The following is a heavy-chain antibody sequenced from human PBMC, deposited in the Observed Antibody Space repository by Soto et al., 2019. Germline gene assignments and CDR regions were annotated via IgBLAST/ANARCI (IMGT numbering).Heavy chain of an antibody. CDR1: GFTCSTYW. Sequence: EVQLVESGGGLVQPGGSLRLSCVASGFTCSTYWMTWVRQPPGKGLEWVANINQDGSERYYDDSVRGRFTISRDNAKNPLYLQMNSLRAEDTAVYYCVCGGNYFVDWGQGTLVTVSP. D-gene: IGHD3-16*01. J-gene: IGHJ4*02. V-gene: IGHV3-7*01. CDR3: VCGGNYFVD. CDR2: INQDGSER.